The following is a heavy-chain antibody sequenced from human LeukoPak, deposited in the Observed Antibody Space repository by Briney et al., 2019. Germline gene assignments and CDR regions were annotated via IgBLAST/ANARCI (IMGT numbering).Heavy chain of an antibody. Sequence: SETLSLTCTVSRGSISSYYWTWIRQPPGKGLEWIGYIYYTGTTNYNPSLKSRVTISVDTSKNQFSLKLSSVTAADTAVYYCARDRLAAVPGPIDYWGQGTLVTVSS. CDR3: ARDRLAAVPGPIDY. D-gene: IGHD6-13*01. CDR2: IYYTGTT. V-gene: IGHV4-59*12. J-gene: IGHJ4*02. CDR1: RGSISSYY.